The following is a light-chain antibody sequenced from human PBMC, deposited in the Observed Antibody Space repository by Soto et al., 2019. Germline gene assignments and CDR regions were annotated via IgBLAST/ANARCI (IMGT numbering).Light chain of an antibody. CDR1: QSVSTY. CDR2: AAS. V-gene: IGKV1-39*01. J-gene: IGKJ5*01. Sequence: IQMTQSRSSLSASLGDRVTITFRASQSVSTYLNWFQQRPGKAPKLLIYAASSLQSGVPSRFSGSGSGTDFTLTISSLQPEDFATYYCQQSYRTPPIAFGQGTRLEIK. CDR3: QQSYRTPPIA.